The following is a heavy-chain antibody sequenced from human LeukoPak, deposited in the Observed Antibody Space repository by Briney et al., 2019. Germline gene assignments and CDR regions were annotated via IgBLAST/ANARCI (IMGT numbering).Heavy chain of an antibody. J-gene: IGHJ4*02. CDR2: ISNSGGT. V-gene: IGHV3-23*01. Sequence: SGGSLRLSCAASGFTFGNYAMSWVRQAPGKGLEWVSGISNSGGTFYADSVEGGFTISRGISKNTLYLQMNSLRAEDTAVYYRLRSDLWSAHHPGRDFDNWGEGTRVTLSS. D-gene: IGHD3-3*01. CDR1: GFTFGNYA. CDR3: LRSDLWSAHHPGRDFDN.